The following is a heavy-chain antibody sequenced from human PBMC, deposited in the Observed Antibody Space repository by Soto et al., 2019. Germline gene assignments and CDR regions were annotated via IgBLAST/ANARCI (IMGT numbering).Heavy chain of an antibody. CDR1: GFTVSRNY. V-gene: IGHV3-66*01. CDR2: IYAGGAT. D-gene: IGHD2-2*01. Sequence: EVQLVESGGGLVQPGGSLRLSCAGSGFTVSRNYMTCLRQTPGKGLEWVYVIYAGGATYYADSVKGRFMISRDISSNPLSLQMDNLRVEDTAVYYCARVLPSESMYLSLAAYWGQGMVVAVSS. J-gene: IGHJ4*02. CDR3: ARVLPSESMYLSLAAY.